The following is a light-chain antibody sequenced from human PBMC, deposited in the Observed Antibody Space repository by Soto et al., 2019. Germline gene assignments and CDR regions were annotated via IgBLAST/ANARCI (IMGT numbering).Light chain of an antibody. V-gene: IGLV2-14*02. CDR3: SSFTSTTTYV. Sequence: SALTQPASGSGSPGQSIAISCTGTSSDVGSHDLVSWYQQQSGKVPKLIIYDVSSRPSGVSNRFSGSKSGNTASLTISGLQAEDEADYYCSSFTSTTTYVFGTGTKVTVL. J-gene: IGLJ1*01. CDR1: SSDVGSHDL. CDR2: DVS.